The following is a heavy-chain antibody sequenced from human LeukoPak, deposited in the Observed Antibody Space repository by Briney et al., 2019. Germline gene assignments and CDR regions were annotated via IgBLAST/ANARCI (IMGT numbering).Heavy chain of an antibody. J-gene: IGHJ4*02. CDR2: ISGSGGST. V-gene: IGHV3-23*01. D-gene: IGHD1-26*01. Sequence: GGSLRLSCAASGFTFSSYAMSWVRQAPGKGLEWVSDISGSGGSTYYADSVKGRFTISRDNSKNTVYLQMNSLRAEDTAVYDCARGMSFSGLTPQDYWGQGTLVTVSS. CDR1: GFTFSSYA. CDR3: ARGMSFSGLTPQDY.